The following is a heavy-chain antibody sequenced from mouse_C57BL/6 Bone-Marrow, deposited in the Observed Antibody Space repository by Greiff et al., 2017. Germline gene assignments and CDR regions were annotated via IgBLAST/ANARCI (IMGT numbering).Heavy chain of an antibody. D-gene: IGHD2-4*01. J-gene: IGHJ3*01. V-gene: IGHV3-6*01. CDR2: ISYDGSN. Sequence: EVQLQESGPGLVKPSQSLSLTCSVTGYSITSGYYWNWIRQFPGNKLEWMGYISYDGSNNYNPSLKNRISITRDTSKNQFFLKLNSVTTEDTATYYCARGGRDYDAGAWFAYWGQGTLVTVSA. CDR1: GYSITSGYY. CDR3: ARGGRDYDAGAWFAY.